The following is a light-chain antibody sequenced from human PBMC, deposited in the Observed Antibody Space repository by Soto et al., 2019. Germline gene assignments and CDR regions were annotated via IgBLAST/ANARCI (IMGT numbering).Light chain of an antibody. Sequence: QSVLTRPPSVSGSLGQSVAISCTGTSSDVGSYNRVSWYQQPPGTAPKVMIYEVSNRPSGVPDRFSGSKSGNTASLTISGLQAEDEADYYCSSYTSSSTYVFGTGTKVTVL. CDR2: EVS. J-gene: IGLJ1*01. CDR1: SSDVGSYNR. CDR3: SSYTSSSTYV. V-gene: IGLV2-18*02.